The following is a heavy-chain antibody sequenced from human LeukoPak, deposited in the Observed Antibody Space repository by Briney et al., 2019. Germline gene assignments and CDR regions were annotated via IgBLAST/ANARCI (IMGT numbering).Heavy chain of an antibody. D-gene: IGHD4-23*01. CDR3: AKHAVALFDY. J-gene: IGHJ4*02. V-gene: IGHV3-9*01. Sequence: GGSLRLSCAASGFTFDDYAMHWVRQAAGKGLEWVSGISWNSGSIGYADSVKGRFTISRDHAKNSLYLQMNSLRAEDTALYYCAKHAVALFDYWGQETLLTVSS. CDR1: GFTFDDYA. CDR2: ISWNSGSI.